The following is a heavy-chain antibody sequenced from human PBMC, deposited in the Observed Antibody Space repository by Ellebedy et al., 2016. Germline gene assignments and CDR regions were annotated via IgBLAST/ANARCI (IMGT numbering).Heavy chain of an antibody. Sequence: GSLRLSCTVSGGSISSYYWSWIRQPPGKGLEWIGYIYYSGSTNYNPSLKSRVTISVDTSKNKFSLKLSSVTAADTAVYYCARHTLPDYCSGGSCFPNAFDIWGQGTMVTVSS. CDR3: ARHTLPDYCSGGSCFPNAFDI. CDR1: GGSISSYY. D-gene: IGHD2-15*01. V-gene: IGHV4-59*08. CDR2: IYYSGST. J-gene: IGHJ3*02.